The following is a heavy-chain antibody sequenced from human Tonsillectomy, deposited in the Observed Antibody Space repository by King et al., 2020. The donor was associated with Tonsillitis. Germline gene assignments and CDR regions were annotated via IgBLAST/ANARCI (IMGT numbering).Heavy chain of an antibody. D-gene: IGHD3-22*01. CDR2: INPNSGGT. V-gene: IGHV1-2*02. CDR3: ARDSYYDGSGYSDY. CDR1: GYTFTDYY. J-gene: IGHJ4*02. Sequence: HEQLVQSGAEVKKPGASVKVSCEASGYTFTDYYMHWVRQAPGQGLEWMGWINPNSGGTNYAQKFQGRGTMTRDTSISTAYMELSRLRSDDTAVYYCARDSYYDGSGYSDYWGQGTLVTVSS.